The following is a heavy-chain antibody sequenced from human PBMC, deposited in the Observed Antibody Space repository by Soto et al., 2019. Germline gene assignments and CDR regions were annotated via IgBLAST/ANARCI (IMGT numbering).Heavy chain of an antibody. Sequence: VASVKVSCKASGYTFTRYPMHWVRQAPGQRPEWMGWINADNGNTKYTPNFQGRVTISRDTSASTAYMELSSLTYEDTAVYYCARDGYESGVYFWGQGTLVTVSS. J-gene: IGHJ4*02. D-gene: IGHD3-22*01. CDR1: GYTFTRYP. CDR2: INADNGNT. V-gene: IGHV1-3*01. CDR3: ARDGYESGVYF.